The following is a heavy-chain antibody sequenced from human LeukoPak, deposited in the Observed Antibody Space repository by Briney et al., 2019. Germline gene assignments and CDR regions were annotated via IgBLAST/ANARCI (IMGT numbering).Heavy chain of an antibody. D-gene: IGHD3-22*01. J-gene: IGHJ3*02. V-gene: IGHV1-3*01. CDR1: GYTFTSYA. CDR3: AREAAGGYYYDSSGYDPAFDI. CDR2: INAGNGNT. Sequence: ASVKVSCKASGYTFTSYAMHWVRQAPGQRLEWMGWINAGNGNTKYSQKFQGRVTITRDTSASTAYMELSSLRSEDTAVYYCAREAAGGYYYDSSGYDPAFDIWGQGTMVTVSS.